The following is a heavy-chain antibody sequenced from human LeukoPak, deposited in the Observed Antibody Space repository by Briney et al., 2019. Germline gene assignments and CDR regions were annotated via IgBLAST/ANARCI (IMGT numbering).Heavy chain of an antibody. Sequence: GASVKVSCKASGYTFTGYYMHWVRQAPGQGLEWMGWINPNSGGTNYAQKFQGRVTMTRDTSISTAYMELSRLRSDDTAVYYCARDCDRSDGHNWFDPWGQGTLVTVSS. J-gene: IGHJ5*02. V-gene: IGHV1-2*02. CDR2: INPNSGGT. D-gene: IGHD3/OR15-3a*01. CDR1: GYTFTGYY. CDR3: ARDCDRSDGHNWFDP.